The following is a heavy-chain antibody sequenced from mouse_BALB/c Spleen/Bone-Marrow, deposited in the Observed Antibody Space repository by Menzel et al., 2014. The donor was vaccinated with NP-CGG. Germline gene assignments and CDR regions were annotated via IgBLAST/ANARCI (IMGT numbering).Heavy chain of an antibody. Sequence: EVKLMESGGGLVQPGGSRKLSCAASGFTFSSFGMHWVRQAPEKGLEWVAYIISGSNTIYYADTVKGRFTISRDKPKNTVFMQISSLRSEDTAVYYCARSRYDVGWIDYWGQGTLVTVSA. D-gene: IGHD2-12*01. V-gene: IGHV5-17*02. J-gene: IGHJ3*01. CDR3: ARSRYDVGWIDY. CDR2: IISGSNTI. CDR1: GFTFSSFG.